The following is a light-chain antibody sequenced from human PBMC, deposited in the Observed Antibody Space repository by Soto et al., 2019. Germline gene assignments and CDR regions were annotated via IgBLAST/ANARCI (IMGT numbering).Light chain of an antibody. CDR1: SSDVGGSNY. Sequence: QSALTQPASVSGSPGQSIIISCTGTSSDVGGSNYVSWYQQHPGKAPKLIIFDVSHRPSGFSNRFSGSKSGNTASLTISGLQAEDEADYYCSSYTSSSTYVFGTGTKLTVL. CDR3: SSYTSSSTYV. V-gene: IGLV2-14*03. J-gene: IGLJ1*01. CDR2: DVS.